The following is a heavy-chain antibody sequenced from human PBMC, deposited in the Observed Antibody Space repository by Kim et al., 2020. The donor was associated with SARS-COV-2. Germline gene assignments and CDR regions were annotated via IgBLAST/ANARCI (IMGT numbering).Heavy chain of an antibody. CDR1: GFTFSSYE. V-gene: IGHV3-48*03. J-gene: IGHJ4*02. Sequence: GGSLRLSCAASGFTFSSYEMNWVRQAPGKGLEWVSYISSSGSTIYYADSVKGRFTISRDNAKNSLYLQMNSLRAEDTAVYYCARLKGIYCSGGSCYGYYFDYWGQGTLVTVSS. CDR2: ISSSGSTI. D-gene: IGHD2-15*01. CDR3: ARLKGIYCSGGSCYGYYFDY.